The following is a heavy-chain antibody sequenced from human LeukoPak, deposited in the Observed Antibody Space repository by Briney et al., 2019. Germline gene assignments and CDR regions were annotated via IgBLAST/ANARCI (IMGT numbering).Heavy chain of an antibody. J-gene: IGHJ4*02. CDR1: RFTFSVYG. CDR3: AKSLLPIVVVPAAMAD. Sequence: GSLRLSCAASRFTFSVYGMQWVRQAPGKGLEWVAIISYDGSNAYYGDSVKGRFTISRDNSKNTVYLQMNSLRAEDTAVYYCAKSLLPIVVVPAAMADWGQGTLVTVSS. D-gene: IGHD2-2*01. V-gene: IGHV3-30*18. CDR2: ISYDGSNA.